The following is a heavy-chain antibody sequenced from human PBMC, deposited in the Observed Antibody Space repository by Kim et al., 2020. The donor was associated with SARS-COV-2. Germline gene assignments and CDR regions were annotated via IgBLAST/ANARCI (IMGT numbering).Heavy chain of an antibody. CDR3: ARGKGGSNWDFGY. D-gene: IGHD3-16*01. V-gene: IGHV1-46*04. Sequence: YAQKLQGRVTMTRDTSMSTVYMELSRLRSEDTAVYYCARGKGGSNWDFGYWGQGTLVTVSS. J-gene: IGHJ4*02.